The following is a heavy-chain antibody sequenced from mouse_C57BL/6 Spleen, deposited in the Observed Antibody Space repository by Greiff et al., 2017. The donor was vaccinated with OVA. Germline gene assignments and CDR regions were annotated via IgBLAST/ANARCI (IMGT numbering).Heavy chain of an antibody. CDR2: IYPGVGDT. CDR1: GYAFSSSW. Sequence: QVQLQQSGPELVKPGASVKISCKASGYAFSSSWMNWVKQRPGKGLEWVGRIYPGVGDTNYNGKFKGKATLTADKASSTAYMQLSSLTSEDSAVYFCARHYFAYWGQGTLVTVSA. J-gene: IGHJ3*01. V-gene: IGHV1-82*01. CDR3: ARHYFAY. D-gene: IGHD1-1*01.